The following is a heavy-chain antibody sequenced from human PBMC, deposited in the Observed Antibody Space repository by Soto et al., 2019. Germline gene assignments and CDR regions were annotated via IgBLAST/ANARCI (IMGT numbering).Heavy chain of an antibody. CDR3: ARERVLIPMVRGDKNYYYGMDV. Sequence: LRLSCAASGFTFSSYAMHWVRQAPGKGLEWVAVISYDGSNKYYADSVKGRFTISRDNSKNTLYLQMNSLRAEDTAVYYCARERVLIPMVRGDKNYYYGMDVWGQGTTVTVSS. CDR1: GFTFSSYA. D-gene: IGHD3-10*01. CDR2: ISYDGSNK. V-gene: IGHV3-30-3*01. J-gene: IGHJ6*02.